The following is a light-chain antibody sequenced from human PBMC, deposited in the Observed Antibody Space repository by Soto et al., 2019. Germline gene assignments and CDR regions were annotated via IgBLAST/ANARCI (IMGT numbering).Light chain of an antibody. CDR3: QQSHSIPLT. V-gene: IGKV1-39*01. J-gene: IGKJ1*01. CDR2: AAS. Sequence: DIQMTQSPSSLSASVGDRVTITCRASRSVSNYLNWYQQKPGKAPKLLIYAASSLQSGVPSRFSGSGSGTDFTLTIRSLQPEDFATYYCQQSHSIPLTFGQGIKVEIK. CDR1: RSVSNY.